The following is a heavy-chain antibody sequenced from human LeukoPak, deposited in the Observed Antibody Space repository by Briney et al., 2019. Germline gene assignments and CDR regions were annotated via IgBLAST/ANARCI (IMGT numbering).Heavy chain of an antibody. D-gene: IGHD6-19*01. J-gene: IGHJ4*02. Sequence: ASVKVSCKASGGTFSSYAISWVRQAPGQGLEWMGRIIPILGIANYAQKFQGRVTITADKSTSTAYMELSSLRSEDTAVYYCASTHPGYSSGWYDYWGQGTLVTVSS. V-gene: IGHV1-69*04. CDR1: GGTFSSYA. CDR3: ASTHPGYSSGWYDY. CDR2: IIPILGIA.